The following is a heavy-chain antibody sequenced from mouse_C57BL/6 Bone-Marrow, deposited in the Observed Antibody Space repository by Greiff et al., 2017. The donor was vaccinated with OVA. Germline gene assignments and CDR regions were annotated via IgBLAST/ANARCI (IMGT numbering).Heavy chain of an antibody. CDR3: AKERGYYYGSSYSYYAMDD. J-gene: IGHJ4*01. Sequence: VQVVESGPGLVAPSQSLSITCTVSGFSLNSYGVSWVRQPPGKGLAWLGLIWGDGSTNYHSSLISCLSISKDNSKSQVFLKLNSLQTDDTATYYGAKERGYYYGSSYSYYAMDDWGKGTSVTVSS. V-gene: IGHV2-3*01. D-gene: IGHD1-1*01. CDR1: GFSLNSYG. CDR2: IWGDGST.